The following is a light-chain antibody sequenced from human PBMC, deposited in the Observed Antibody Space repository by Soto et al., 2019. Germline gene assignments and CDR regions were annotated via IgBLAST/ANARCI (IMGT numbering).Light chain of an antibody. CDR2: EDN. V-gene: IGLV6-57*02. Sequence: LTQPHSLSESPGKTVAISCTGSSGSIASSYVQWYQQRPGSVPTTVIYEDNQRPSGVPDRFSGSIDSSSNSASLTISGLKTEDEADYYCQSFDDTNVVFGGGTKLTVL. J-gene: IGLJ3*02. CDR1: SGSIASSY. CDR3: QSFDDTNVV.